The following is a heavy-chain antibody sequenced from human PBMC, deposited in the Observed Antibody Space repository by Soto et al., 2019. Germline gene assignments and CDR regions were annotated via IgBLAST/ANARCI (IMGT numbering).Heavy chain of an antibody. V-gene: IGHV3-23*01. CDR1: GFTFSSYA. D-gene: IGHD3-22*01. J-gene: IGHJ4*02. Sequence: HPGGSLRLSCAASGFTFSSYAMSWVRQAPGKGLEWVSAISSSGGSTYYADSVKGRFTISRDNSKNTLYLQMNSLRAEDTAVYYCAKFPGQYYYDSSGYLGFDYWGQGTLVTVSS. CDR3: AKFPGQYYYDSSGYLGFDY. CDR2: ISSSGGST.